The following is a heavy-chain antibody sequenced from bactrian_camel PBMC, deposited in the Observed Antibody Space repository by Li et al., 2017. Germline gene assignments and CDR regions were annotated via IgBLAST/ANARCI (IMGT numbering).Heavy chain of an antibody. J-gene: IGHJ4*01. CDR2: ISSLGALT. Sequence: QLVESGGGSVQAGGSLRLSCAASGFIFSSYWMYWVRQAPGKGLEWVSSISSLGALTYYADSVKGRFTMSQDADKNTVSLQMNNLKPEDTAVYYCVKGGLSRGGSWPDWGQGTQVTVS. V-gene: IGHV3S25*01. D-gene: IGHD6*01. CDR3: VKGGLSRGGSWPD. CDR1: GFIFSSYW.